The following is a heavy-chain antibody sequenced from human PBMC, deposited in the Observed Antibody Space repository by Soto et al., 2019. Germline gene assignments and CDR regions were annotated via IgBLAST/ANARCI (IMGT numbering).Heavy chain of an antibody. CDR1: AGYLERSIYF. J-gene: IGHJ4*02. V-gene: IGHV4-61*01. CDR2: ISYSGGS. D-gene: IGHD6-13*01. CDR3: ARQSTGYSVEVDH. Sequence: SETLSLTCSVSAGYLERSIYFWNWIRQPPGKGLEWIGNISYSGGSNPHPALKSRVTLSLDTFNNQFSLKLTSVTAADTAAYYCARQSTGYSVEVDHWGQGTLVTVSS.